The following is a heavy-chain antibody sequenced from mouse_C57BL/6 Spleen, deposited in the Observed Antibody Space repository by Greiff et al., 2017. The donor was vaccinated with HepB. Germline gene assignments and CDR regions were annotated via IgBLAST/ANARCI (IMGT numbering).Heavy chain of an antibody. CDR2: INYDGSST. V-gene: IGHV5-16*01. CDR3: ARVAGGGLFDY. CDR1: GFTFSDYY. J-gene: IGHJ2*01. D-gene: IGHD1-1*01. Sequence: EVQLVESEGGLVQPGSSMKLSCTASGFTFSDYYMAWVRQVPEKGLEWVANINYDGSSTYYLDSLKSRFIISRDNAKNILYLQMSSLKSEDTATYYCARVAGGGLFDYWGQGTTLTVSS.